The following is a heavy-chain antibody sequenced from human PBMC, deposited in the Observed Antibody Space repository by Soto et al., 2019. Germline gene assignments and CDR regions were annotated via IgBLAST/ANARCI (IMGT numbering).Heavy chain of an antibody. CDR1: GGTFSSYA. J-gene: IGHJ6*02. D-gene: IGHD6-13*01. CDR2: IIPIFGTA. V-gene: IGHV1-69*13. Sequence: GASVKVSCKASGGTFSSYAISWVRQAPGQGLEWMGGIIPIFGTANYAQKFQGRVTITADESTSTAYMELSSLRSEDTAVYYCARTADAGTIRADYYYGMDVWGQGTTVTVSS. CDR3: ARTADAGTIRADYYYGMDV.